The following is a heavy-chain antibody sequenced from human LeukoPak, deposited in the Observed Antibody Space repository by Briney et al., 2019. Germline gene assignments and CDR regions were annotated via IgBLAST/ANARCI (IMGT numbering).Heavy chain of an antibody. V-gene: IGHV3-30*02. J-gene: IGHJ4*02. CDR2: IWYDGSNK. D-gene: IGHD6-19*01. CDR1: GLTFRNYG. Sequence: GGSLRLSCAASGLTFRNYGMHWVRQAPGKGLEWVAFIWYDGSNKCYVDSVKGRFTISRDNSKNTLYLQMSSLRVDDTAVYYCATDRSNSWVDYWGLGTLVTVAS. CDR3: ATDRSNSWVDY.